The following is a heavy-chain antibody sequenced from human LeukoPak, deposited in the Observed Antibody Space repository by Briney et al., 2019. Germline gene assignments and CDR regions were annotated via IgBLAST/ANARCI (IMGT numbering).Heavy chain of an antibody. Sequence: ASVKVSCKASGYTFTGYYMHWVRQAPGQELEWMGWINPNSGGTNYAQKFQGRVTMTRDTSISTVYMELSRLRSDDTAVYYCAREGEVVPAAMFSAGSWFDPWGQGTLVTVSS. CDR2: INPNSGGT. CDR1: GYTFTGYY. D-gene: IGHD2-2*01. CDR3: AREGEVVPAAMFSAGSWFDP. V-gene: IGHV1-2*02. J-gene: IGHJ5*02.